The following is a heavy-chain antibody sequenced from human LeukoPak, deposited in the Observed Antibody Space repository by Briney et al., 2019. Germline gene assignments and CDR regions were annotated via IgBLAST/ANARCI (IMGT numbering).Heavy chain of an antibody. CDR1: EFSVGSNY. D-gene: IGHD3-22*01. V-gene: IGHV3-74*01. Sequence: GGSLRLSCAASEFSVGSNYMNWVRQAPGKGLVWVSRINSDGSSTSYADSVKGRFTISRDNAKNTLYLQMNSLRAEDTAVYYCARESRAYSGYYGWGQGTLVTVSS. CDR2: INSDGSST. CDR3: ARESRAYSGYYG. J-gene: IGHJ4*02.